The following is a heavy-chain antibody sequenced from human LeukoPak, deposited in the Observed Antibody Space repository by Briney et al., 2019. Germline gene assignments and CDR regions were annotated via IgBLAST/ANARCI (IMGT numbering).Heavy chain of an antibody. D-gene: IGHD6-13*01. CDR3: ARDSRSPGIAAAGTNYYYYGMDV. V-gene: IGHV1-69*04. CDR2: IIPILGIA. Sequence: ASVKVSCKASGGTFSSYAISWVRQAPGQGLEWMGRIIPILGIANHAQKFQGRVTITADKSTSTAYMELSSLRSEDTAVYYCARDSRSPGIAAAGTNYYYYGMDVWGQGTTVTVSS. J-gene: IGHJ6*02. CDR1: GGTFSSYA.